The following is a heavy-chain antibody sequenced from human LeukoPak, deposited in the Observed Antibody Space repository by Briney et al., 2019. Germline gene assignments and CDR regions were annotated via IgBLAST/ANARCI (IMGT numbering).Heavy chain of an antibody. V-gene: IGHV1-18*01. D-gene: IGHD3-3*01. CDR1: GYTFTSYG. J-gene: IGHJ4*02. Sequence: ASVKVSCKASGYTFTSYGISWVRQAPGQGLEWMGWISAYNGNTNYAQKLQGRVTMTTDTSTSTAYVELRSLRSDDTAVYYCARGLGCDFWSGYSPGYYFDYWGQGTLVTVSS. CDR2: ISAYNGNT. CDR3: ARGLGCDFWSGYSPGYYFDY.